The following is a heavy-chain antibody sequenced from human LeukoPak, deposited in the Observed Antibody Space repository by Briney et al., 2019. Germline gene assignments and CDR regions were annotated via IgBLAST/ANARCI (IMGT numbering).Heavy chain of an antibody. Sequence: ASVKVSCKASGYTFTGYYMHWVRQAPGQGLEWMGWINPNSGGTNYAQKFQGRVTMTRDTSISTAYMELSRLRSDDTAVYYCARDDLSYSSSWPWGQGTLVTVSS. CDR3: ARDDLSYSSSWP. V-gene: IGHV1-2*02. J-gene: IGHJ5*02. D-gene: IGHD6-13*01. CDR1: GYTFTGYY. CDR2: INPNSGGT.